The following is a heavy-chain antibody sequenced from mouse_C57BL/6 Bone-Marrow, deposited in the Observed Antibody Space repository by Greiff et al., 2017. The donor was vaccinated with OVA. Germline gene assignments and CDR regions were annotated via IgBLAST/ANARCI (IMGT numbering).Heavy chain of an antibody. V-gene: IGHV1-18*01. Sequence: EVQLQQSGPELVKPGASVKIPCKASGYTFTDYNMDWVKQSHGKSLEWIGDINPNNGGTIYNQKFKGKATLTVDKSSSTAYMELRSLTSEDTAVYYCARSHYYGSSYEGFAYWGQGTTLTVSS. CDR1: GYTFTDYN. CDR2: INPNNGGT. CDR3: ARSHYYGSSYEGFAY. J-gene: IGHJ2*01. D-gene: IGHD1-1*01.